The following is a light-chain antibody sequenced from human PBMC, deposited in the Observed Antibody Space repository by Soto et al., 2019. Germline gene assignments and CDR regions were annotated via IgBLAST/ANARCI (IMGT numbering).Light chain of an antibody. Sequence: SALTQPASVSGSPGQSITISCTGTSSDVGSYKLVSWYQQHPDKAPKLIIYEGNKRPSGVSNRFSGSKSGDTASLTISGLQAEDEADYYCCSYAGDSADVVFGGGTKLTVL. CDR3: CSYAGDSADVV. CDR2: EGN. J-gene: IGLJ2*01. CDR1: SSDVGSYKL. V-gene: IGLV2-23*01.